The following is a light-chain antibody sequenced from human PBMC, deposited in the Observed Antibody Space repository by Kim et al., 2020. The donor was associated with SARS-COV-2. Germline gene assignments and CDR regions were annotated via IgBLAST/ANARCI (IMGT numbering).Light chain of an antibody. CDR3: QQYCRSPPWT. V-gene: IGKV3-20*01. CDR1: QSVSSSY. Sequence: EIVLTQSPGTLSLSPGERATLSCRASQSVSSSYLAWYQQKPGQAPRLLIYGASSRATGIPDRFSGSGSGTDFTLTISRLEPEDFAVYYCQQYCRSPPWTFGQGTKVDIK. CDR2: GAS. J-gene: IGKJ1*01.